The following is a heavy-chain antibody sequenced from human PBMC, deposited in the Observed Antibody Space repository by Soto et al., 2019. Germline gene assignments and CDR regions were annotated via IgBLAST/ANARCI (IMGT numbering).Heavy chain of an antibody. CDR2: IYWNGNE. Sequence: QITLRESGPTLVKPTQTLTLTCAYSGFSFSTTGVGVGWFRQPPGHALQWLALIYWNGNERYSPSLNGRLTVTKATSNNQVLLTMTKVDPVDTATYYCAHELSGYYNVMDGWGPGANVTVS. V-gene: IGHV2-5*01. CDR3: AHELSGYYNVMDG. J-gene: IGHJ6*02. D-gene: IGHD3-10*02. CDR1: GFSFSTTGVG.